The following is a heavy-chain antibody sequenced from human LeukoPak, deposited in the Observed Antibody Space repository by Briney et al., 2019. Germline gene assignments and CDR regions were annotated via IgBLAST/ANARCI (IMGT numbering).Heavy chain of an antibody. CDR3: AKDLNRGLPDY. J-gene: IGHJ4*02. D-gene: IGHD2-21*01. CDR1: GFSFSSYG. Sequence: PGGSLRLSCAASGFSFSSYGMHWVRQAPGKRLEWVAVISDDGSNEYYADSVKGRFTISRDNSKNMLYLQMSSLRAEDTAVYYCAKDLNRGLPDYWGQGTLVIVSS. V-gene: IGHV3-30*18. CDR2: ISDDGSNE.